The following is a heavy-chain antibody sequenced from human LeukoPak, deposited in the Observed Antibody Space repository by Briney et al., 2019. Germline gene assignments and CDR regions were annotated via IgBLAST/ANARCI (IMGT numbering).Heavy chain of an antibody. CDR2: ISGSGNHI. CDR1: GFTFSLFG. J-gene: IGHJ5*02. CDR3: ARDLKWFGERVLFDP. D-gene: IGHD3-10*01. Sequence: AGGSLRLSCSASGFTFSLFGMNWVRQAPGKGLEWVSSISGSGNHIYYADSVKGRFTISRDNAKNSLYLQMNSLRAEDTAVYYCARDLKWFGERVLFDPWGQGTLVTVSS. V-gene: IGHV3-21*01.